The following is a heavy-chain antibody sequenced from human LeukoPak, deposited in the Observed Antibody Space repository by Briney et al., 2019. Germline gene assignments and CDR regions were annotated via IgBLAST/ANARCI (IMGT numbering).Heavy chain of an antibody. Sequence: SETLSLTCTVSGGSITSNSYYWGWIRQPPGKGLEYIGSIYFNENIYFNPSLKSRITLSVDTSKNQFSLRLSSVTAADTAVYYCARDPYKGVGPTTPLDYWGQGTLVTVSS. CDR1: GGSITSNSYY. CDR2: IYFNENI. D-gene: IGHD1-26*01. J-gene: IGHJ4*02. CDR3: ARDPYKGVGPTTPLDY. V-gene: IGHV4-39*07.